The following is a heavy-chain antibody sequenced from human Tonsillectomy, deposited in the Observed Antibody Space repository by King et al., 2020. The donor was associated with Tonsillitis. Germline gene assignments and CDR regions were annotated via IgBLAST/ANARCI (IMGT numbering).Heavy chain of an antibody. J-gene: IGHJ4*02. CDR1: GFTFSNYG. V-gene: IGHV3-30*02. Sequence: VQLVESGGGVVQPGGSLRLSCAASGFTFSNYGLHWVRQATGKGLEWVSFIRHDTSDKYYADSVKGRFTISRDNSKNTLYMQMNSLRAEDTAVYYCAKSPGDWATITHCGQGTLVTVSS. CDR2: IRHDTSDK. CDR3: AKSPGDWATITH. D-gene: IGHD5-24*01.